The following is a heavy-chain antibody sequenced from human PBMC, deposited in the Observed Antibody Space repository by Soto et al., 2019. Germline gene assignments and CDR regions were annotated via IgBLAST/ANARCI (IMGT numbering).Heavy chain of an antibody. CDR1: GYSFTSYW. CDR2: IVPSYSYT. D-gene: IGHD3-22*01. V-gene: IGHV5-10-1*01. CDR3: ARQRNYDSSGSGY. J-gene: IGHJ4*02. Sequence: PGESLKISCKGSGYSFTSYWISWVRQMPGKGLEWKGRIVPSYSYTNYSPSFQGHVTFSADKSISTAYLQWSSLKASDTAMYYCARQRNYDSSGSGYWGQGTLVTVSS.